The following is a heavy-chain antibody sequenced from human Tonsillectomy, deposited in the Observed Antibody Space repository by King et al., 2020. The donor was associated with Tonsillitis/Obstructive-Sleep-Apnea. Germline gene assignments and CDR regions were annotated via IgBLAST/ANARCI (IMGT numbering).Heavy chain of an antibody. CDR2: INPSPGIA. CDR3: ARDDVVARYIDS. V-gene: IGHV1-46*01. J-gene: IGHJ4*02. D-gene: IGHD5-12*01. Sequence: QLVQSGAEVKKPGASVKVSCKASGYTFTRYYIHWVRQARGQGLEWMGRINPSPGIASYAQQFQGRLTMTRDTSTSTVYMELSSLRSEDTAVYYCARDDVVARYIDSWGQGTLVTVSS. CDR1: GYTFTRYY.